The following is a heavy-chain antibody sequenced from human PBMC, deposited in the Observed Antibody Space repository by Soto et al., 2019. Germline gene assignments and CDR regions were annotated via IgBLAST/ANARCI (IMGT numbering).Heavy chain of an antibody. CDR2: TYSGGTT. J-gene: IGHJ4*02. V-gene: IGHV3-53*01. CDR1: GFTVSSYS. CDR3: ARDGYSSGFGY. D-gene: IGHD5-18*01. Sequence: PVGSLRLSCAASGFTVSSYSMSWVRQAPGKGLECVSVTYSGGTTHYADSVKGRFTISRDKSKNTLYLQMNSLRVEDTAVYYCARDGYSSGFGYWGQGTLVTVSS.